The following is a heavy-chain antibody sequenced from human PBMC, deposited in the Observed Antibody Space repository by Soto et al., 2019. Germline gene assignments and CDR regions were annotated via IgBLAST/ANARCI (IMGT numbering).Heavy chain of an antibody. CDR1: GFSLSNARMG. Sequence: QVTLKESGPVLVKPTETLTLTCTVSGFSLSNARMGVSWIRQPPGKALEWLAHIFSNDEKSYSTSLKSRLTISKDTSKSQVVLTMTIMDPVDTATYYGARIRHYYGGNSKNFDYWCQGTLVTVSS. V-gene: IGHV2-26*01. CDR3: ARIRHYYGGNSKNFDY. D-gene: IGHD4-17*01. CDR2: IFSNDEK. J-gene: IGHJ4*02.